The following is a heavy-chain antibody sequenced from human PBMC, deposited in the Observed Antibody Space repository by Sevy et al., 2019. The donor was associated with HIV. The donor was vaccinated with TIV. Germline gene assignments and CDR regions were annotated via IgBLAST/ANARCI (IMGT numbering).Heavy chain of an antibody. CDR2: MNPNCGNT. Sequence: ASVKVSCKASGYTFTSYDINWVRQATGQGLEWMGWMNPNCGNTGYAQKFQGRVTMTRNTSLSTAVMELSSLRSEDTAIYYCARYYYDSSGYYDYSGMDVWGQGTTVTVSS. D-gene: IGHD3-22*01. CDR1: GYTFTSYD. V-gene: IGHV1-8*01. J-gene: IGHJ6*02. CDR3: ARYYYDSSGYYDYSGMDV.